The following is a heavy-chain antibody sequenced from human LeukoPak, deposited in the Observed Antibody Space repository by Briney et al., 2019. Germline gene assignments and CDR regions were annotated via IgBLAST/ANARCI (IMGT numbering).Heavy chain of an antibody. V-gene: IGHV3-23*01. CDR2: ISGSGGKT. CDR3: AREGTYYDSSGYYVS. D-gene: IGHD3-22*01. J-gene: IGHJ5*02. Sequence: GGSLRLSCAASGFTFSSFAMTWVRQAPGKGLEWVSVISGSGGKTYYADSVKGRFTLSRDNSNRTLFLEMSSLRVEDTAVYYCAREGTYYDSSGYYVSWGQGTWSPSPQ. CDR1: GFTFSSFA.